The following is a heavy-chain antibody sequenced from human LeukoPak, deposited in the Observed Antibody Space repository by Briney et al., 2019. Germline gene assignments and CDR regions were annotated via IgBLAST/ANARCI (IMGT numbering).Heavy chain of an antibody. CDR3: ARRYCSGGSCYGYFQH. CDR2: ISSSSSYI. Sequence: GGSLRLSCAASGFTFSSYSMNWVRQAPGKGLEWVSSISSSSSYIYYADSVKGRFTISRDNAKNSLYLQMNSLRAEDTAVYYCARRYCSGGSCYGYFQHWGQGTLVTVSS. J-gene: IGHJ1*01. V-gene: IGHV3-21*01. CDR1: GFTFSSYS. D-gene: IGHD2-15*01.